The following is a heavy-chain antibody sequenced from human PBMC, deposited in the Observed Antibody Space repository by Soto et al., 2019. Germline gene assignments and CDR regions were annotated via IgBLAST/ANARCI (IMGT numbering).Heavy chain of an antibody. D-gene: IGHD6-19*01. V-gene: IGHV3-23*01. J-gene: IGHJ4*02. CDR1: GFTFSNYA. CDR3: AKGRYSSGWSFDY. CDR2: ISGSGGST. Sequence: GGSLRLSCAASGFTFSNYAMSWVRQAPGKGLEWVSGISGSGGSTYYSDSVKGRFAISRDTSKNTLYLQMNSLRAEDTAVYYCAKGRYSSGWSFDYWGQGTLVTVSS.